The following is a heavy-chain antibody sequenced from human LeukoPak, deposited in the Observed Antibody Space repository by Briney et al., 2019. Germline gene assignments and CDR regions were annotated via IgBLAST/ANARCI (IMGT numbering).Heavy chain of an antibody. CDR2: IYYSGST. CDR1: GGSISSSSYY. CDR3: ARPYDFWSGYGAFDI. Sequence: PSETLSLTCTVSGGSISSSSYYWGWIRQPPGKGLEWIGSIYYSGSTYYNPSLKSRVTISVDTSKNQFSLKLSSVTAADTAVYYCARPYDFWSGYGAFDIWGQGTMVTVSS. D-gene: IGHD3-3*01. V-gene: IGHV4-39*07. J-gene: IGHJ3*02.